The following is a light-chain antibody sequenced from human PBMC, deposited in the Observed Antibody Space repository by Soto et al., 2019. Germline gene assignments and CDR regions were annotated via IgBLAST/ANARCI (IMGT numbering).Light chain of an antibody. Sequence: DIQMTQSPSTLSASVGDRVTITCRASQSISFWLAWYQKKPGKAPKFLISRASSLESGVPSRFSGSGFGTEFTLTISSLQPDDFATYFCQHYSSYPLSVGGGTKVEIK. CDR3: QHYSSYPLS. J-gene: IGKJ4*01. CDR1: QSISFW. CDR2: RAS. V-gene: IGKV1-5*03.